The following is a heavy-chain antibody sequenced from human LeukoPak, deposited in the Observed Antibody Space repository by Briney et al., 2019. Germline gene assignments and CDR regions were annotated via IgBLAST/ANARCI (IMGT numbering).Heavy chain of an antibody. CDR2: INRNGDEI. J-gene: IGHJ4*02. Sequence: GGSLRLSCAASGFTFSTYAMTWVRQAPGKGLEWVSGINRNGDEIYYADSVRGRFTISRDNSNNALYLQMDSLRAEDTAVYYCANWIGSSSRDYWGQGTLFTVSS. CDR1: GFTFSTYA. V-gene: IGHV3-23*01. CDR3: ANWIGSSSRDY. D-gene: IGHD6-6*01.